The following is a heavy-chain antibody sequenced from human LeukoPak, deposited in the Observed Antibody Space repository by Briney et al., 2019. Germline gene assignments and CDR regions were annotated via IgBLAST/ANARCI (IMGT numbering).Heavy chain of an antibody. CDR2: ISGSGGGT. V-gene: IGHV3-23*01. Sequence: PGGSLRLSCAASGFTFSSYAMSWVRQAPGKGLEWVSAISGSGGGTYYADSVKGRFTISRDNSKNTLYLQMNSLRAEDTAVYYCAKGPYYYDSSGYYPFDYWGQGTLVTVSS. D-gene: IGHD3-22*01. CDR3: AKGPYYYDSSGYYPFDY. J-gene: IGHJ4*02. CDR1: GFTFSSYA.